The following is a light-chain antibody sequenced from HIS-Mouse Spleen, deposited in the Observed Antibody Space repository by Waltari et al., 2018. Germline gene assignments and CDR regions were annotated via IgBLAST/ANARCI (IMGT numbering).Light chain of an antibody. J-gene: IGLJ2*01. V-gene: IGLV3-10*01. CDR2: EDS. CDR1: ALPKKY. CDR3: YSTDSSGNHRV. Sequence: SYELTQPPSVSVSPGQTARITCPGEALPKKYAYWYQQKSGQAPVLVIYEDSKRPSGIPERFSGSSSGTMATLTISGAQVEDEADYYCYSTDSSGNHRVLGGGTKLTVL.